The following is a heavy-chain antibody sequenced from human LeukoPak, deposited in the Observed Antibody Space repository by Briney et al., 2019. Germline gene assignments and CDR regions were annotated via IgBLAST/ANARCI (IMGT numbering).Heavy chain of an antibody. CDR2: IYYRSKWCT. CDR1: GDIVSTSSAV. J-gene: IGHJ3*02. Sequence: SQTLSLTCAISGDIVSTSSAVNWIRQSPSRGLEWLGRIYYRSKWCTDYAVSVKSRITINPDTSKNQFSLHLNSVTPEDTAVYYCARDGRSVTAFDILGQGTMVTVSS. CDR3: ARDGRSVTAFDI. V-gene: IGHV6-1*01. D-gene: IGHD3-10*01.